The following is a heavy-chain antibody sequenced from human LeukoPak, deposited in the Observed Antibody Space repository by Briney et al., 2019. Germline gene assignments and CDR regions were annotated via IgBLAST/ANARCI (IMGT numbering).Heavy chain of an antibody. CDR2: ISGYNGNT. Sequence: ASVKVSCKASGYTFTSYGITWERQAPGQGLEWMGWISGYNGNTNYAQKFQGRVTMTTDTSTSTVYMELRSLRSDDTAVYYCARDDNYGSGQPDDWGQGTLVTVSS. CDR1: GYTFTSYG. D-gene: IGHD3-10*01. CDR3: ARDDNYGSGQPDD. J-gene: IGHJ4*02. V-gene: IGHV1-18*01.